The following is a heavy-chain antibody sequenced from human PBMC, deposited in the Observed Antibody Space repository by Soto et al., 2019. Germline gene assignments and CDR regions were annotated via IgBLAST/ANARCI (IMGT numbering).Heavy chain of an antibody. D-gene: IGHD6-19*01. CDR2: INPSGGST. CDR1: GYTFTSYC. J-gene: IGHJ4*02. V-gene: IGHV1-46*01. Sequence: ASVKVSCKASGYTFTSYCMHWVRQAPGQGLEWMGIINPSGGSTSYAQKFQGRVTMTRDTSTSTVYMELSSLRSEDTAVYYCARHVNLPLAGTGFDSWGRGTLVTVSS. CDR3: ARHVNLPLAGTGFDS.